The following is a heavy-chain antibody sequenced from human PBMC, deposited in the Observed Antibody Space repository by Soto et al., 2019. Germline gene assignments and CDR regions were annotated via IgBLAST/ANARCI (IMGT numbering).Heavy chain of an antibody. CDR3: ARGVARNAFLSGTNFDY. J-gene: IGHJ4*02. CDR1: GGSISSGGYS. Sequence: LQLQESGSGLVKTSQTLSLTCAVSGGSISSGGYSWSWIRQPPGQGLEWIGYIYHRGSTYYNPSLTSRVHITVVRSKNQFSLKLSYVTAADTAVYYCARGVARNAFLSGTNFDYWGQGTLDTVSA. CDR2: IYHRGST. V-gene: IGHV4-30-2*01. D-gene: IGHD3-3*01.